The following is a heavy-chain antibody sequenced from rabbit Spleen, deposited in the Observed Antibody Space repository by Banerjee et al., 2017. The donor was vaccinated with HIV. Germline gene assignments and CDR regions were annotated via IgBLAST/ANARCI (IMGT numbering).Heavy chain of an antibody. D-gene: IGHD4-2*01. Sequence: EQLEESGGGLVKPEGSLTLTCKASGVSLNDKDVMCWVRQAPGKGLEWIACINIVTGKSVYASWAKGRFTMSRTSSTTVTLQMSSLTAADTATYFCARHDAGAFPYLNLWGPGTLVTVS. CDR1: GVSLNDKDV. CDR2: INIVTGKS. J-gene: IGHJ4*01. CDR3: ARHDAGAFPYLNL. V-gene: IGHV1S45*01.